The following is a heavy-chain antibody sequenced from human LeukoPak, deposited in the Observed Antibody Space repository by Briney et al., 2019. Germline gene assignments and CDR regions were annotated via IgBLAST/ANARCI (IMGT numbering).Heavy chain of an antibody. Sequence: PGGSLRLSCAASGYTFSNYGMHWVRQAPGKGLEWVAFIRYDGSNKYYADSVKGRFTISRDNSKNTLYLQMNSLRAEDTAVYYCAKAGPMVRGVIIPPLGYWGQGTLVTVSS. J-gene: IGHJ4*02. CDR2: IRYDGSNK. CDR1: GYTFSNYG. CDR3: AKAGPMVRGVIIPPLGY. D-gene: IGHD3-10*01. V-gene: IGHV3-30*02.